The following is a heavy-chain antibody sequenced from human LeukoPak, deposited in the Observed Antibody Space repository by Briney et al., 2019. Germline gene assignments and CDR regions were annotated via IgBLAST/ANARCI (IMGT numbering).Heavy chain of an antibody. CDR3: AKDRRSYYYDSSEAFDY. Sequence: GGSLRLSCAASGFTFSDYYMSWIRQAPGKGLEWVSAISGSGGSTYYADSVKGRFTISRDNSKNTLYLQMNSLRAEDTAVYYCAKDRRSYYYDSSEAFDYWGQGTLVTVSS. CDR1: GFTFSDYY. J-gene: IGHJ4*02. CDR2: ISGSGGST. V-gene: IGHV3-23*01. D-gene: IGHD3-22*01.